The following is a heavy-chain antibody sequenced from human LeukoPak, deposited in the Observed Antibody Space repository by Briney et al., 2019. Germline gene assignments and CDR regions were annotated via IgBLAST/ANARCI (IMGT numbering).Heavy chain of an antibody. Sequence: SETLSLTCTVSGGSISSYYWSWIRQPPGKGLEWIGNSYFSGSTNYTPSLKSRVTISVDTSKNQFSLKLSSVTAADTAVYYCASLLSHRAALYSDYWGQGTPVTVSS. J-gene: IGHJ4*02. CDR3: ASLLSHRAALYSDY. CDR2: SYFSGST. V-gene: IGHV4-59*01. D-gene: IGHD6-13*01. CDR1: GGSISSYY.